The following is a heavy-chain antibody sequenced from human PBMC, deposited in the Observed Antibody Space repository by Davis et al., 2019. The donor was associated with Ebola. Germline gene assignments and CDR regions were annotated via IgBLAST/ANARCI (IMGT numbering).Heavy chain of an antibody. Sequence: PSETLSLTCTVSGGSISSGGYYWSWIRQPPGKGLEWIGYIYHSGSTNYNPSLKSRVTISVDTSKNQFYLKLSSVTAADTAVYYCARDIKWWTGEAFDYWGQGTLVTVSS. CDR2: IYHSGST. J-gene: IGHJ4*02. CDR3: ARDIKWWTGEAFDY. D-gene: IGHD2-15*01. V-gene: IGHV4-30-2*05. CDR1: GGSISSGGYY.